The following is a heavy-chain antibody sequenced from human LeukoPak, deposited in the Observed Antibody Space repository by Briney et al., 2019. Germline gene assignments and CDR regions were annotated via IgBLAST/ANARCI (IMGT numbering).Heavy chain of an antibody. V-gene: IGHV4-34*01. CDR2: INHSGST. D-gene: IGHD3-10*01. J-gene: IGHJ5*02. CDR3: ARGLITMVRGVTLLNWFDP. CDR1: GGSFSGYY. Sequence: SETLSLTCAVYGGSFSGYYWSWIRQPPGKGLEWIGEINHSGSTNYNPSLKSRVTISVDTSKNQFSLKLSSVTAADTAVYYCARGLITMVRGVTLLNWFDPWGQGTLVTVSS.